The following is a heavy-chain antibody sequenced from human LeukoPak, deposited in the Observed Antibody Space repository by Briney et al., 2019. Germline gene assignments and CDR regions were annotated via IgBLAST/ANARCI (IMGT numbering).Heavy chain of an antibody. CDR2: ISGSGGST. CDR1: GFIFSSYA. D-gene: IGHD6-13*01. Sequence: GGSLRLSCAASGFIFSSYAMSWVRQAPGKGLEWVSAISGSGGSTYYADSVKGRFTISRDNSKNTLYLQMNSLRAEDTAVYYCAKDPWAQDSSSRDWFDPWGQGTLVTVSS. J-gene: IGHJ5*02. CDR3: AKDPWAQDSSSRDWFDP. V-gene: IGHV3-23*01.